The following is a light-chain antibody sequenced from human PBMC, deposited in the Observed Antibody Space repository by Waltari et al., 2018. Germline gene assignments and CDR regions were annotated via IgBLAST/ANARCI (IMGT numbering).Light chain of an antibody. V-gene: IGKV3-15*01. CDR2: GAS. CDR1: QSVSGN. J-gene: IGKJ2*01. Sequence: IVMTQSPATLSVSPGERVTLSCRASQSVSGNLAWYQQKPGQAPRLRMSGASTRAAGVPTRFSGSGSGTEFTVTISSLKSEDFAVYYCQQYNDWPQTFGQGTKLETK. CDR3: QQYNDWPQT.